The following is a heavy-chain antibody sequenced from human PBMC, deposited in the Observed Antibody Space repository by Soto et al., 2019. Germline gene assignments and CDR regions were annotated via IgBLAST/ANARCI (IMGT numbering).Heavy chain of an antibody. V-gene: IGHV5-51*01. D-gene: IGHD3-22*01. CDR3: ARDSYYDSSGYFPPNYGMDV. CDR1: GYSFTSYW. J-gene: IGHJ6*02. CDR2: IYPGDSDT. Sequence: PGESLKISCKGSGYSFTSYWIGWVRQMPGKGLEWMGIIYPGDSDTRYSPSFQGQVTISADKSISTAYLQWGSLKASDTAMYYCARDSYYDSSGYFPPNYGMDVWGQGTKVTVSS.